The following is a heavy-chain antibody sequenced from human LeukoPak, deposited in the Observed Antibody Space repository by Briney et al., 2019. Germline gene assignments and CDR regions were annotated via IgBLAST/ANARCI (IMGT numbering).Heavy chain of an antibody. J-gene: IGHJ4*02. Sequence: PGGSLRLSCAASGFPFNYYAMTWVRQAPGMGLEWVSAISGSGDSTYYADSVKGRFTISRDNSKNTLYLQMNTLRADDTAIYYCAKTNRYISSWYDYWGQGTLVTVSS. D-gene: IGHD6-13*01. V-gene: IGHV3-23*01. CDR3: AKTNRYISSWYDY. CDR1: GFPFNYYA. CDR2: ISGSGDST.